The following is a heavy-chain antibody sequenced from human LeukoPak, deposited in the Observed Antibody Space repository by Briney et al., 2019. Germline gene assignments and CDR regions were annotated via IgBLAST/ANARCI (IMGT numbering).Heavy chain of an antibody. CDR3: ARERIAHYYYYGMDV. V-gene: IGHV4-34*01. CDR2: INHSGST. Sequence: SETLSLTCAVYGGSFSGYYWSWIRQPPGKGLEWIGEINHSGSTNYNPSLKSRVTISVDTSKDQFSLKLSSVTAADTAVYYCARERIAHYYYYGMDVWGQGTTVTVSS. J-gene: IGHJ6*02. CDR1: GGSFSGYY. D-gene: IGHD2/OR15-2a*01.